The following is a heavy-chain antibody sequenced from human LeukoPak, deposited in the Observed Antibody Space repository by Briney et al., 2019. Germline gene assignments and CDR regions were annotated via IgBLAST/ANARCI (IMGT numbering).Heavy chain of an antibody. CDR3: ARHDYGDYVGYFDY. CDR2: INPNSGGT. J-gene: IGHJ4*02. D-gene: IGHD4-17*01. CDR1: GYTFTGYY. V-gene: IGHV1-2*02. Sequence: GASVKVSCKASGYTFTGYYMHWVRQAPGRGLEWMGWINPNSGGTNYAQKFQGRVTMTRDTSISTAYMELSRLRSDDTAVYYCARHDYGDYVGYFDYWGQGTLVTVSS.